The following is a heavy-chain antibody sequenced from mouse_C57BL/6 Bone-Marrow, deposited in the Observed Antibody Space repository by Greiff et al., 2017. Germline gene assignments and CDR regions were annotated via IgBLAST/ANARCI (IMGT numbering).Heavy chain of an antibody. CDR1: GFTFSSYG. V-gene: IGHV5-6*01. J-gene: IGHJ4*01. Sequence: EVNLVESGGDLVKPGGSLKLSCAASGFTFSSYGMSWVRQTPDKRLEWVATISSGGSYTYYPDSVKGRFTISRDNAKNTLYLQMSSLKSEDTAMYYCARPMDYWGQGTSVTVSS. CDR2: ISSGGSYT. CDR3: ARPMDY.